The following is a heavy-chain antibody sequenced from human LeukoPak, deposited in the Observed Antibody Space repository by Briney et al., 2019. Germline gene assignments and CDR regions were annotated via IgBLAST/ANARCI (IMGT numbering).Heavy chain of an antibody. CDR2: INQSGST. V-gene: IGHV4-34*01. J-gene: IGHJ4*02. CDR3: ARVYWSKKVGATNADY. CDR1: GGSLSGYY. Sequence: SETLSLTCAVYGGSLSGYYWSWIRQPPGKGLEWIGEINQSGSTNYNPSLKSRVTISVDTSKNQFSLKLSSVAAADTAVYYCARVYWSKKVGATNADYWGQGTLVTVSS. D-gene: IGHD1-26*01.